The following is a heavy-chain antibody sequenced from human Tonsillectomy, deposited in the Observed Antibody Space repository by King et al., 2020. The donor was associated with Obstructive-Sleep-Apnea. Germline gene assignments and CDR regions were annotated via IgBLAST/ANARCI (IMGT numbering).Heavy chain of an antibody. CDR3: AAERVVIPGFDY. D-gene: IGHD4-23*01. Sequence: VQLVESGGGVVQPGRSLRLSCAASGFPFSSFAIHWVRQAPGKGLEWVAVISNDGRNTYYAASVKGRFTISRDNTKNTLSLQMNSLRAEDTAIYYCAAERVVIPGFDYWGQGTLVTVSS. CDR2: ISNDGRNT. J-gene: IGHJ4*02. V-gene: IGHV3-30*04. CDR1: GFPFSSFA.